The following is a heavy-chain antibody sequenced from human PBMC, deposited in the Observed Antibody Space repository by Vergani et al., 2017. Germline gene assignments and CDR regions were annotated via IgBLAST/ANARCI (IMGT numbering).Heavy chain of an antibody. J-gene: IGHJ4*02. CDR3: VRAGVRAGFDF. V-gene: IGHV3-7*03. CDR1: GFTFSHYS. Sequence: EVQMVESGGGLVKPGGSLRLSCVASGFTFSHYSMNWVRQAPGKGLEWVANINSRGTKTDYMPSLGARFSISRDNTQRSLHLQMYNLRVEDTAIYYCVRAGVRAGFDFWGQGTLVTVSS. D-gene: IGHD2-8*01. CDR2: INSRGTKT.